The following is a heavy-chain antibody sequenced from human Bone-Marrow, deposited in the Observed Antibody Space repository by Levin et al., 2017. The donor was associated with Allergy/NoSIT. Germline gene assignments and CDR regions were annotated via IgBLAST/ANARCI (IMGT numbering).Heavy chain of an antibody. D-gene: IGHD6-13*01. CDR3: ARDLVIPHSTSWGDAFDI. CDR1: GGSISNYF. V-gene: IGHV4-59*01. J-gene: IGHJ3*02. CDR2: THYSGSN. Sequence: SETLSLTCTVSGGSISNYFWSWIRQSPEKGLEWIGFTHYSGSNNYNPSLKSRVSISLDTSKNQFSLNVHSVTAADTAIYFCARDLVIPHSTSWGDAFDIWGQGTVVTVSS.